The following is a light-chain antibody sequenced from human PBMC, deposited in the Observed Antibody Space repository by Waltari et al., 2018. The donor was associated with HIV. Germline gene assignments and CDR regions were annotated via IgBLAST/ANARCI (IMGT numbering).Light chain of an antibody. V-gene: IGLV10-54*01. CDR3: SAWDKSLVTLL. J-gene: IGLJ2*01. CDR2: RNN. Sequence: AGLTQPPSVSKGLGQTATITCSGNKNNVGGDGAEWVLHVEGHPPNPHTPRNNERPLVVSARVSASLSGVRSALTISKLHLEDEADYYGSAWDKSLVTLLFGGWTKLTVL. CDR1: KNNVGGDG.